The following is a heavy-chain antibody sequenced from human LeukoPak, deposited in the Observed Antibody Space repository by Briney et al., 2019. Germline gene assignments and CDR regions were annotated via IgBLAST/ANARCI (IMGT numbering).Heavy chain of an antibody. CDR1: GFTFSSYA. CDR2: IYSGGST. Sequence: GGSLRLSCAASGFTFSSYAMHWVRQAPGKGLEWVSVIYSGGSTYYADSVKGRFTISRDNSKNTLYLQMNSLRAEDTAVYYCAREAFYYDSSGWFFDYWGQGTLVTVSS. J-gene: IGHJ4*02. CDR3: AREAFYYDSSGWFFDY. V-gene: IGHV3-53*01. D-gene: IGHD3-22*01.